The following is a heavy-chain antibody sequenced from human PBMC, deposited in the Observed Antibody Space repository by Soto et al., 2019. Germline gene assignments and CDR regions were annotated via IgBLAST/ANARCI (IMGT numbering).Heavy chain of an antibody. CDR1: GYTFTSYY. D-gene: IGHD6-13*01. CDR2: INPSDGNT. Sequence: ASVKVSCKASGYTFTSYYMHWVRQAPGQGLEWMGIINPSDGNTSYAQKLQGRVTMTTDTSTSTAYMELSRLTSDDTAVYYCARDVTAAGSSSWFYFDYWGQGTLVTVSS. CDR3: ARDVTAAGSSSWFYFDY. V-gene: IGHV1-46*01. J-gene: IGHJ4*02.